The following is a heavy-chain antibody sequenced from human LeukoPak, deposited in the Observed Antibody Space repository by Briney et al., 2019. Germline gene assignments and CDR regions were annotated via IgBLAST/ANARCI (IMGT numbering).Heavy chain of an antibody. J-gene: IGHJ4*02. CDR2: IYYSGST. CDR1: GGSISSGDYY. D-gene: IGHD3-22*01. V-gene: IGHV4-30-4*02. Sequence: PSETLSLTCTVSGGSISSGDYYWSWIRQPPGKGLEWIGYIYYSGSTYYNPSLKSRVTISVDTSKNQVSLRLSSVTAADTAVYYCARDTRAYDRSRYYSFDYWGQGALVTVSS. CDR3: ARDTRAYDRSRYYSFDY.